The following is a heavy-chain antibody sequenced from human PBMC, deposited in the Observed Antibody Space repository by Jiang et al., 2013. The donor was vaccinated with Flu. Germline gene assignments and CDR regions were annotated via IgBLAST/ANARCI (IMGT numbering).Heavy chain of an antibody. V-gene: IGHV4-31*03. CDR2: IYYSGST. Sequence: SLTCTVSGGSISSGGYYWSWIRQHPGKGLEWIGYIYYSGSTYYNPSLKSRVTISVDTSKNQFSLKLSSVTAADTAVYYCARSRDYVWGSYRSNWFDPWGQGTLVTVSS. D-gene: IGHD3-16*02. CDR1: GGSISSGGYY. J-gene: IGHJ5*02. CDR3: ARSRDYVWGSYRSNWFDP.